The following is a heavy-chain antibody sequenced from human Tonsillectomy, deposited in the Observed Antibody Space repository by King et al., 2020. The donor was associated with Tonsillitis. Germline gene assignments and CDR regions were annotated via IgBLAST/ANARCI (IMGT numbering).Heavy chain of an antibody. CDR2: ISYDGSDK. Sequence: VQLVESGGGVVQPGRSLRLSCAASGFTFSSFGMHWVRQAPGKGLEWVAVISYDGSDKYYPDSVKGRFTISRDNSKNTLYLQMNSLRAEDTAVYYCAKGCSTGGNCFLVDFWGQGTLVTVSS. J-gene: IGHJ4*02. CDR1: GFTFSSFG. CDR3: AKGCSTGGNCFLVDF. V-gene: IGHV3-30*18. D-gene: IGHD2-15*01.